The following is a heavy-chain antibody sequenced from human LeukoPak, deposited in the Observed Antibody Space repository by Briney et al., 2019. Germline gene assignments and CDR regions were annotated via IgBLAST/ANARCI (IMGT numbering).Heavy chain of an antibody. Sequence: GGSLRLSCAASGLTFNYHDMHWVRRAPGKGLEWVALIRYDGGDRHYADSAKGRFSISRDNSNNAVEMHMNSLRPDDTAIYYCVRTLSSNTGRTYFDLWGLGTLVSVSS. J-gene: IGHJ4*02. CDR3: VRTLSSNTGRTYFDL. CDR2: IRYDGGDR. V-gene: IGHV3-30*02. CDR1: GLTFNYHD. D-gene: IGHD1-1*01.